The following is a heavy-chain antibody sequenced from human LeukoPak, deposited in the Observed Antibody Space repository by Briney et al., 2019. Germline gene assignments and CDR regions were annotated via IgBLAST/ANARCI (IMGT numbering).Heavy chain of an antibody. CDR3: ASGVTTIY. J-gene: IGHJ4*02. V-gene: IGHV3-30*03. CDR1: GFTFSSYG. CDR2: ISYDGSNK. D-gene: IGHD5-12*01. Sequence: GRSLRLSCAASGFTFSSYGMHWVRQAPGKGLEWVAVISYDGSNKYYADSVKGRFTISRDNSKNTLYLQMNSLRAEDTAVYCCASGVTTIYWGQGTLVTVSS.